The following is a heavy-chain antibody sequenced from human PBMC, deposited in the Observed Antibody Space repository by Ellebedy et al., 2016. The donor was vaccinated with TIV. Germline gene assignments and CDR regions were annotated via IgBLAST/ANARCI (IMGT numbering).Heavy chain of an antibody. D-gene: IGHD3-10*01. J-gene: IGHJ4*02. CDR1: GGSISSSSYY. V-gene: IGHV4-39*07. CDR3: ARALSGSPFAY. CDR2: IYYSGIT. Sequence: SETLSLTCTVSGGSISSSSYYWGWIRQPPGKGLEWIGSIYYSGITYYNPSLKSRVTISLDTSKNQFSLRLTSVTAADTAVYYCARALSGSPFAYWGQGTLVTVSS.